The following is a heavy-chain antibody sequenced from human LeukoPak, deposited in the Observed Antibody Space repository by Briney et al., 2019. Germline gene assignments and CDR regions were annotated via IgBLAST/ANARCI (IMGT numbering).Heavy chain of an antibody. CDR3: ARRRSYSSSWLFDY. Sequence: SETLSLTCTVSGGSISSDYWSWVRQPPGKGLEWIGYIYYSGTTNYNPSLKSRVTISVDTSKSQFSLKLSSVTAADTAVYYCARRRSYSSSWLFDYWGQGTLVTVSS. CDR1: GGSISSDY. V-gene: IGHV4-59*12. D-gene: IGHD6-13*01. CDR2: IYYSGTT. J-gene: IGHJ4*02.